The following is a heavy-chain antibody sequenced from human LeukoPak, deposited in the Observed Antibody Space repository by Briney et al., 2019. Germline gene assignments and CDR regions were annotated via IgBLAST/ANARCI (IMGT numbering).Heavy chain of an antibody. J-gene: IGHJ4*02. D-gene: IGHD6-13*01. CDR3: ASWSVGIAAAGDYFDY. CDR2: IYYSGST. CDR1: GGSISSYY. Sequence: PSETLSLTCTVSGGSISSYYWSWIRQPAGKGLEWIGYIYYSGSTNYNPSLKSRVTISVDTSKNQFSLKLSSVTAADTAVYYCASWSVGIAAAGDYFDYWGQGTLVTVSS. V-gene: IGHV4-59*01.